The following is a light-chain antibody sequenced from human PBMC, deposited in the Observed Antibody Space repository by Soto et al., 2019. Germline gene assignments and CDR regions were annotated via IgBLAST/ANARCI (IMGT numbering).Light chain of an antibody. CDR2: KAS. J-gene: IGKJ1*01. Sequence: DIQMTQSPSTLSASVGDRVIITCRASQSISSWLAWYQQKPGKAPKLLIYKASGLESGVPSRFSGSGSGTEFTLTISSLQPDDFATYYCQQYNSYSPATFGQGTKVEIK. CDR1: QSISSW. V-gene: IGKV1-5*03. CDR3: QQYNSYSPAT.